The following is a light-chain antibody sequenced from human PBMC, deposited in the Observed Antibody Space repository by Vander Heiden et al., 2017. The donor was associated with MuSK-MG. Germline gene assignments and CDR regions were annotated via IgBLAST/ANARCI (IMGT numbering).Light chain of an antibody. CDR3: IQPLQTPYT. CDR1: QSLRHSNGYNY. J-gene: IGKJ2*01. Sequence: DIVMTQSPLSLPVTPGEPASISCRSRQSLRHSNGYNYLDWYLQKPGQSPQLLIYLGSNRASGVPYRFSGSGSGTDFTLKISRGEADDVGLYYCIQPLQTPYTFGQGTKLEIK. V-gene: IGKV2-28*01. CDR2: LGS.